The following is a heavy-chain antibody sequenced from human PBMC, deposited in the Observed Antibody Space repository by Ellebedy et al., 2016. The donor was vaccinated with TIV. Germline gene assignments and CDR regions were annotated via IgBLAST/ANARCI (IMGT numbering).Heavy chain of an antibody. CDR3: AREESHGDYFDY. D-gene: IGHD4-17*01. V-gene: IGHV1-8*01. CDR1: GYTFTSYD. J-gene: IGHJ4*02. Sequence: ASVKVSXKASGYTFTSYDINWVRQATGQGLEWMGWMNPNSGNTGYAQKFQGRVTMTRNTSISTAYMELSSLRSEDTAVYYCAREESHGDYFDYWGQGTLVTVSS. CDR2: MNPNSGNT.